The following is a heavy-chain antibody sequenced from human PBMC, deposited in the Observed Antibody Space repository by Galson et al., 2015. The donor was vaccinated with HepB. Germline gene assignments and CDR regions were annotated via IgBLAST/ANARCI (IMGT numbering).Heavy chain of an antibody. CDR3: TTKGGPPPYYDFWSGYSHDAFDI. Sequence: SVKVSCKASGYTFTRNGISWVRQAPGQGLEWMGWISANSGNTNYAQKFQDRVTMTTETSTSTAYMELRSLTSDDTAVYYCTTKGGPPPYYDFWSGYSHDAFDIWGQGTMVTVSS. CDR2: ISANSGNT. D-gene: IGHD3-3*01. CDR1: GYTFTRNG. J-gene: IGHJ3*02. V-gene: IGHV1-18*01.